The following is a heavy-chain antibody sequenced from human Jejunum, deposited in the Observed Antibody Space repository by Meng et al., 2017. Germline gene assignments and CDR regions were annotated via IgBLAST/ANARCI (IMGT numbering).Heavy chain of an antibody. Sequence: QGQLQASGPGLVKPSGTLSLTCAGSGDSISSDNWWSWVRQPPGKGPEWIGDIFRTGTSNYSPSLRSRVAIYMDKSKNQFSLSLNSVTAADTAVYYCARKGGTYSTGHFPHFDYWGQGTLVTVSS. CDR2: IFRTGTS. J-gene: IGHJ4*02. V-gene: IGHV4-4*02. CDR1: GDSISSDNW. D-gene: IGHD6-19*01. CDR3: ARKGGTYSTGHFPHFDY.